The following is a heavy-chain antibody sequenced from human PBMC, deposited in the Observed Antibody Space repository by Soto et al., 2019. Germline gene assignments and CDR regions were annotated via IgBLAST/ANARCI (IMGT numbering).Heavy chain of an antibody. D-gene: IGHD1-1*01. Sequence: QEQLVQSGAEVKKPGASVKVSCKTSGYSFSSYDISWVRQAAGQGLEWMGWMNPNSGNTGYARKYPGRVSTTMPTSTTTSYIVLISLPTDDTAVYYFVDRWNWGQGTRVTVSP. J-gene: IGHJ4*02. V-gene: IGHV1-8*01. CDR1: GYSFSSYD. CDR2: MNPNSGNT. CDR3: VDRWN.